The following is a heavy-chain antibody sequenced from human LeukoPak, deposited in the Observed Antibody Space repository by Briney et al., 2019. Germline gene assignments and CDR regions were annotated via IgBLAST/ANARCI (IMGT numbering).Heavy chain of an antibody. J-gene: IGHJ4*02. D-gene: IGHD2-15*01. Sequence: GGSLRLSCAASGFTFSSYAMDWVRQAPGKGLEWVAVISYDGSNKYYADSVKGRFTISRDNSKNTLYLQMNSLRAEDTAVYYCARDANSIVVVVELPDYWGQGTLVTVSS. V-gene: IGHV3-30*04. CDR1: GFTFSSYA. CDR3: ARDANSIVVVVELPDY. CDR2: ISYDGSNK.